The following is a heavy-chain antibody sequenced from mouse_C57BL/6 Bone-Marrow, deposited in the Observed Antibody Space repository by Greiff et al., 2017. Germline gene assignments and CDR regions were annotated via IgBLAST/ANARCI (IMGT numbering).Heavy chain of an antibody. CDR1: GYTFTDYY. Sequence: EVQLQQSGPELVKPGASVKISCKASGYTFTDYYMNWVKQSHGKSLEWIGDINPNNGGTSYNQKFKGKATLTVDKSSSTAYMELRSLTSEDSAVYYCARLLLLHGSHFDYWGQGTTLTVSS. J-gene: IGHJ2*01. CDR3: ARLLLLHGSHFDY. D-gene: IGHD1-1*01. V-gene: IGHV1-26*01. CDR2: INPNNGGT.